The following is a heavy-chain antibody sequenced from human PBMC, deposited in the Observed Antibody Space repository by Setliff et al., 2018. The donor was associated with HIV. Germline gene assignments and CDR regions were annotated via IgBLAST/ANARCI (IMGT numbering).Heavy chain of an antibody. CDR1: GDSISSGIYF. J-gene: IGHJ4*02. CDR2: ISSSGTT. D-gene: IGHD2-15*01. CDR3: ARLGRAIDDGGSSLRLDF. V-gene: IGHV4-61*03. Sequence: SETLSLTCTVSGDSISSGIYFWGWIRQPPGKALQWIGYISSSGTTNYNPSLRSRVTISIGTSNTHFSLWLRSVTAADTATYFCARLGRAIDDGGSSLRLDFWGQGMLVTVSS.